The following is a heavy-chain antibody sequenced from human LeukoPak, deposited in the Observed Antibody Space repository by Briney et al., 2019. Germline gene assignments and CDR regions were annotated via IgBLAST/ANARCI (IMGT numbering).Heavy chain of an antibody. CDR1: GFTLKSYW. CDR2: IKQDGSDK. CDR3: ARPVGATTSDY. Sequence: GGSLRLSCTASGFTLKSYWMCWVRQAPGKGLEWVANIKQDGSDKYYVASVKGRFTISRDNAKNSLYLQMNGLRAEDTAVYYCARPVGATTSDYWGQGTLVTVSS. V-gene: IGHV3-7*01. J-gene: IGHJ4*02. D-gene: IGHD1-26*01.